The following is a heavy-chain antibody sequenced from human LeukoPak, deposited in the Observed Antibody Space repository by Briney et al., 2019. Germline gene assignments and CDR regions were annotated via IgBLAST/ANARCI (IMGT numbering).Heavy chain of an antibody. D-gene: IGHD5-18*01. V-gene: IGHV4-4*02. Sequence: SETLSLTCAVSGGSISSSNWWSWVRQPPRKGLEWIGEIYHSGSTNYNPSLKSRVTISVDKSKNQFSLKLSSVTAADTAVYYCARDSGSGYSYGQFDYWGQGTLVTVSS. CDR3: ARDSGSGYSYGQFDY. CDR1: GGSISSSNW. J-gene: IGHJ4*02. CDR2: IYHSGST.